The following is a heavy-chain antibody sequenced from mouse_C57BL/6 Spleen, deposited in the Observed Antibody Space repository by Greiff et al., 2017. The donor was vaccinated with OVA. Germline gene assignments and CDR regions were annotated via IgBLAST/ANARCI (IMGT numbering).Heavy chain of an antibody. CDR1: GYTFTSYW. CDR3: ALFYYGRGDYFDY. Sequence: QVQLQQPGAELVKPGASVKLSCKASGYTFTSYWMQWVKQRPGQGLEWIGEIDPSDSYTNYNQKFKGKATLTVDTSSSTAYMQLSSLTSEDSAVYYCALFYYGRGDYFDYWGKGTTLTVSS. J-gene: IGHJ2*01. CDR2: IDPSDSYT. V-gene: IGHV1-50*01. D-gene: IGHD1-1*01.